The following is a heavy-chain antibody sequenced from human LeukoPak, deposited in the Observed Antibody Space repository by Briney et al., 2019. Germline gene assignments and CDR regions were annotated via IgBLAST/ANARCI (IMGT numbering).Heavy chain of an antibody. CDR2: IRYDGSNK. J-gene: IGHJ4*02. CDR1: GFTFSSYS. D-gene: IGHD6-13*01. Sequence: GGSLRLSCAASGFTFSSYSMNWVRQAPGKGLGWVAFIRYDGSNKYYADSVKGRFTISRDNSKNTLYLQMNSLRAEDTAVYYCARPGSIAAAGTGFDYWGQGTLVTVSS. V-gene: IGHV3-30*02. CDR3: ARPGSIAAAGTGFDY.